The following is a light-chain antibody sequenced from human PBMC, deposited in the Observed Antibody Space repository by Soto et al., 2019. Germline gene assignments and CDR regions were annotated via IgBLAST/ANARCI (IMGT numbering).Light chain of an antibody. CDR1: QSVSSSY. CDR2: GTS. V-gene: IGKV3-20*01. CDR3: QQYGSSSWT. Sequence: EIVLTQSPGTLSLSPGERATLSCRASQSVSSSYLAWYQQKPGQAPRLLIYGTSIRATAIPDRFSGSGAGTDFTLTISRLEPEDFAVYYCQQYGSSSWTFGQGPKVEIK. J-gene: IGKJ1*01.